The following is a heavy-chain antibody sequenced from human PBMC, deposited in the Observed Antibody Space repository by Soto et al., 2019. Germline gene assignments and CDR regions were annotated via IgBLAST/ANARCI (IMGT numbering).Heavy chain of an antibody. V-gene: IGHV1-2*02. CDR3: ASAAVTGTAGLDF. Sequence: ASVKVSCKASGYTFSGVYMHWVRQAPGQGLEWMGWINPNRGGTKSAEKFQGRVTMTRDTSISTAYMELSRLTSDDTAVYYCASAAVTGTAGLDFWGQGTQVTVSS. D-gene: IGHD6-19*01. J-gene: IGHJ4*02. CDR2: INPNRGGT. CDR1: GYTFSGVY.